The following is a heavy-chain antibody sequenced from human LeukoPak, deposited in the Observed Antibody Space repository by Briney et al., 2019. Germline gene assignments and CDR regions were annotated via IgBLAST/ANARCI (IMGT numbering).Heavy chain of an antibody. CDR3: GGSGWYLGY. V-gene: IGHV4-61*02. D-gene: IGHD6-19*01. Sequence: SETLSLTCTVSGSSISSGSYYWSWIRQPAGKGLEWIGRIYTSGSTNYNPSLKSRVTISVDTSKNQFSLKLSSVTAADTAVYYCGGSGWYLGYWGQGTLVTVSS. CDR1: GSSISSGSYY. J-gene: IGHJ4*02. CDR2: IYTSGST.